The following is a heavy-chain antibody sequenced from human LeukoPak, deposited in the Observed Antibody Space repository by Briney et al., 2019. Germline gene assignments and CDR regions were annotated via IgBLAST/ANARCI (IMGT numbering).Heavy chain of an antibody. Sequence: PGGSLRLSCAASGFTFSIYAMSWVRQAPGKGLEWVSAISGSGGSTYYADSVKGRFTISRDNSKNTLYLQMNSLRAEDTAVYYCAKVHEGYQECQLLLRVFRYFDYWGQGTLVTVSS. CDR3: AKVHEGYQECQLLLRVFRYFDY. V-gene: IGHV3-23*01. CDR1: GFTFSIYA. D-gene: IGHD2-2*01. CDR2: ISGSGGST. J-gene: IGHJ4*02.